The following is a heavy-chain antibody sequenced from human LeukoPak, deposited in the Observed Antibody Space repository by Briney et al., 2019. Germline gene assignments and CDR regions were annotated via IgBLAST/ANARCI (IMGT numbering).Heavy chain of an antibody. V-gene: IGHV3-7*05. Sequence: GGSLRLSCAASGFTFSNYWMIWVRQPPGKGLEWVANIKQDRGEKRYADSVRGRFTVSRDNAQSSLYLQMNSLRAEDTAVYYCARASNPWLQLSWGQGTLVTVSS. D-gene: IGHD5-24*01. J-gene: IGHJ4*02. CDR1: GFTFSNYW. CDR2: IKQDRGEK. CDR3: ARASNPWLQLS.